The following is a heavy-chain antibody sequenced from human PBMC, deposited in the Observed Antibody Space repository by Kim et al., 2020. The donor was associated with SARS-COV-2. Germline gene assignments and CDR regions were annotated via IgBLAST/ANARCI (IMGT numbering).Heavy chain of an antibody. Sequence: SETLSLTCTVSGGSISSSSYYWGWIRQPPGKGLEWIGSIYYSGSTYYNPSLKSRVTISVDTSKNQFSLKLSSVTAADTAVYYCARLYGGNSIPIDYWGQGTLVTVSS. CDR1: GGSISSSSYY. J-gene: IGHJ4*02. CDR2: IYYSGST. CDR3: ARLYGGNSIPIDY. V-gene: IGHV4-39*01. D-gene: IGHD2-21*02.